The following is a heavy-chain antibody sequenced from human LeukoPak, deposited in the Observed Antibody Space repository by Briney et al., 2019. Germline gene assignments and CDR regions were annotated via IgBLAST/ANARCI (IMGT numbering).Heavy chain of an antibody. Sequence: SETLSLTCTVSGGSISSYYWSWIRQPPGKGLEWIGYIYYSGSTNYNPSLKSRVTISVDTSKNQFSLKLSSVTAADTAVYYCAGGLEAAPPAFDYWGQGTLVTVSS. D-gene: IGHD2-15*01. CDR2: IYYSGST. V-gene: IGHV4-59*08. CDR3: AGGLEAAPPAFDY. CDR1: GGSISSYY. J-gene: IGHJ4*02.